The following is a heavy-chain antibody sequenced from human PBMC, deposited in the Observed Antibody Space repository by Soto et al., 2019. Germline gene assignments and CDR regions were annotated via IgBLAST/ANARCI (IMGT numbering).Heavy chain of an antibody. J-gene: IGHJ4*02. Sequence: QVQLQESGPGLVKPSGPLSLTCAVSGGAISSRNWWSWVRQHPGKGLDWIGELAHSGSTNYNTSLTSRVPISVDKSKNQSALKLSSVTAADTAVYYCASLSGSGSVDYWGQGTLITVSS. D-gene: IGHD3-10*01. CDR3: ASLSGSGSVDY. V-gene: IGHV4-4*02. CDR2: LAHSGST. CDR1: GGAISSRNW.